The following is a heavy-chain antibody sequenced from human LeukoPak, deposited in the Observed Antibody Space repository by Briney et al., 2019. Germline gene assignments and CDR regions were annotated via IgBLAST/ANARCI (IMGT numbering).Heavy chain of an antibody. CDR2: IYYSGST. J-gene: IGHJ4*02. CDR3: AREVYYYDSSGD. D-gene: IGHD3-22*01. V-gene: IGHV4-30-4*01. Sequence: PSQTLSLTCTVSGGSISSGDYYWSWIRQLPGKGLEWIGYIYYSGSTYYNPSLKSRVTISVDTSKNQFSLKLSSVTAADTAVYYCAREVYYYDSSGDWGQGTLVTVSS. CDR1: GGSISSGDYY.